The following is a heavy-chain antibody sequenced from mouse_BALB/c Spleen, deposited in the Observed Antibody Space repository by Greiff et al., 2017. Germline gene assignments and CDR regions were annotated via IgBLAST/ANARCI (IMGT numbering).Heavy chain of an antibody. CDR3: ARKNWGYAMDY. CDR2: IWSGGST. V-gene: IGHV2-4-1*01. CDR1: GFSLTSYG. J-gene: IGHJ4*01. Sequence: QVHVKQSGPGLVQPSQSLSITCTVSGFSLTSYGVHWVRQSPGKGLEWLGVIWSGGSTDYNAAFISRLSISKDNSKSQVFFKMNSLQADDTAIYYCARKNWGYAMDYWGQGTSVTVSS. D-gene: IGHD4-1*01.